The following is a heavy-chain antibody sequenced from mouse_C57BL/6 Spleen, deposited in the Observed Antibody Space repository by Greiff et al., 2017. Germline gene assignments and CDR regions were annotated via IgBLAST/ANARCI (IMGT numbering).Heavy chain of an antibody. CDR2: IYPGDGDT. J-gene: IGHJ4*01. CDR1: GYAFSSSW. V-gene: IGHV1-82*01. CDR3: ARSVITTVVARAMDY. D-gene: IGHD1-1*01. Sequence: VKLQESGPELVKPGASVKISCKASGYAFSSSWMNWVKQRPGKGLEWIGRIYPGDGDTNYNGKFKGKATLTADKSSSTASMQLSSLTSEDSAVYFCARSVITTVVARAMDYWGQGTSVTVSS.